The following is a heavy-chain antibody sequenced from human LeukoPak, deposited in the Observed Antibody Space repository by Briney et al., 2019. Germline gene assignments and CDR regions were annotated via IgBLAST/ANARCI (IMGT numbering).Heavy chain of an antibody. CDR3: AKGGDYAYYMDV. Sequence: PGGSLRLSCAASGFTFSNYGMHWVRQAPGKGLEWVAVVSSDGSIDYYADSLRGRFTVSRDNAKNSLYLQMNNLRAEDTAVYYCAKGGDYAYYMDVWGKGTTVTVSS. J-gene: IGHJ6*03. CDR1: GFTFSNYG. D-gene: IGHD4-17*01. V-gene: IGHV3-30*18. CDR2: VSSDGSID.